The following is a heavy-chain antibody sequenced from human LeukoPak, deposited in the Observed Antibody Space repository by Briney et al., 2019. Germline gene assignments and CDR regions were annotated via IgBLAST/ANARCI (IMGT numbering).Heavy chain of an antibody. Sequence: GGSLRLSCAASGFTFSSYSMNWVRQAPGKGLQWVSSISSSSLYIYYADSVKGRFTISRDNAKNSLYLQMNSLRAEDTALYYCARGGENSGFDYWGQGTLVIVSS. CDR2: ISSSSLYI. CDR3: ARGGENSGFDY. D-gene: IGHD6-19*01. CDR1: GFTFSSYS. J-gene: IGHJ4*02. V-gene: IGHV3-21*01.